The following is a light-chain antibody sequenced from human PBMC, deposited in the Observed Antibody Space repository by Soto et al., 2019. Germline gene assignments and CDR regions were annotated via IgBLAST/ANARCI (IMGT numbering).Light chain of an antibody. CDR1: SSNIGSNY. J-gene: IGLJ3*02. Sequence: QSVLTQPPSASGTPGQRVTISCSGSSSNIGSNYVYWYQQLPGTAPKLLIYRNNQRPSGVPDRFPGSKSGTSASLAISGLRSEDEADYYCAAWDDSLSGPVFCGGTKLTGL. CDR2: RNN. CDR3: AAWDDSLSGPV. V-gene: IGLV1-47*01.